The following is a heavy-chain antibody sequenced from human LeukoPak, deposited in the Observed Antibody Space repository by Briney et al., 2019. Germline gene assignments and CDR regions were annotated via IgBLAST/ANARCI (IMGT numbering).Heavy chain of an antibody. CDR3: ARGVRWLQLSYFDY. D-gene: IGHD5-24*01. CDR2: IYYSGSS. V-gene: IGHV4-31*03. J-gene: IGHJ4*02. CDR1: SGSISSGVYY. Sequence: SQTLSLTCPVSSGSISSGVYYWSWIRQHPGKGLEWIGYIYYSGSSYYNPSLKSRVTISVDTSKNQFSLKLSSVTAADTAVYYCARGVRWLQLSYFDYWGQGTLVTASS.